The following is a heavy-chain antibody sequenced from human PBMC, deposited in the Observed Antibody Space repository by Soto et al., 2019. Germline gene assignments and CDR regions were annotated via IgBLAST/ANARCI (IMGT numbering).Heavy chain of an antibody. CDR3: AKDRAIDYRPYYYYGMDV. D-gene: IGHD4-4*01. CDR1: GFTFSSYA. Sequence: GGSLRLSCAASGFTFSSYAMSWVRQAPGKGLEWVSAISGSGGSTYYADSVKGRFTISRDNSKNTLYLQMNSLRAEDTAVYYCAKDRAIDYRPYYYYGMDVWGQGTTVTVSS. J-gene: IGHJ6*02. CDR2: ISGSGGST. V-gene: IGHV3-23*01.